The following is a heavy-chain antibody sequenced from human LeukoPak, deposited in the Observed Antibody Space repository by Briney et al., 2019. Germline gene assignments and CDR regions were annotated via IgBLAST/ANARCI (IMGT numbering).Heavy chain of an antibody. J-gene: IGHJ3*02. D-gene: IGHD3-9*01. CDR1: GFSLDDYS. CDR3: IKDMGFDLLKDAFDI. CDR2: ISWDGGRT. V-gene: IGHV3-9*01. Sequence: GGSLRLSCAGSGFSLDDYSMHWVRQAPGKGLEWVSSISWDGGRTAFADSVKGRFTISRDNAKNFLYLQMNSLGPEDTALYYCIKDMGFDLLKDAFDIWGQGTMVTVSS.